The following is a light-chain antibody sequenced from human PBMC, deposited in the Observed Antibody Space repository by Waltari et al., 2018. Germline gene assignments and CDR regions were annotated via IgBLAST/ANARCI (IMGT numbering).Light chain of an antibody. Sequence: QSALTQPASVSGSPGQSITIPCIGTSSDVGGYSLVSWYQQHPGKAPKLMIYEDTKWPAGVSNRLSGFKTGNTASLTIAGLQAEDEADYYCCSYIRNVTWVFGGGTKLTVL. J-gene: IGLJ3*02. CDR2: EDT. CDR3: CSYIRNVTWV. CDR1: SSDVGGYSL. V-gene: IGLV2-23*01.